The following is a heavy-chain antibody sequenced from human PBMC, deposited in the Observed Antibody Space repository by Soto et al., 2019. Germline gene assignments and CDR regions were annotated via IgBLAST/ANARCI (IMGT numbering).Heavy chain of an antibody. CDR2: IYHSGSA. CDR3: ASTYYNASSGPFDY. V-gene: IGHV4-30-2*05. Sequence: PSETLSLTCTVSGDSITSGGSSWSWIRQPPGKRLEWIGYIYHSGSAYYNPSLKSRVTISVDTSKNQFSLKLSSVTAADTAVYYCASTYYNASSGPFDYWGQGTLVTVSS. CDR1: GDSITSGGSS. D-gene: IGHD3-22*01. J-gene: IGHJ4*02.